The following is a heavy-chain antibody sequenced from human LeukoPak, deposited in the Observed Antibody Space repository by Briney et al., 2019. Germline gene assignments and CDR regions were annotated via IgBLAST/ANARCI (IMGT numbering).Heavy chain of an antibody. CDR1: GFTVSSNY. Sequence: GGSLRLSCAASGFTVSSNYMSWVRQAPGKGLEWVSVIYSGGSTYYADSVKGRFTISRDNSKNTLYLQMNSLRAEDTAVYYCARQVSSGWYLRFDPWGQGTLVTVSS. CDR3: ARQVSSGWYLRFDP. J-gene: IGHJ5*02. V-gene: IGHV3-66*04. D-gene: IGHD6-19*01. CDR2: IYSGGST.